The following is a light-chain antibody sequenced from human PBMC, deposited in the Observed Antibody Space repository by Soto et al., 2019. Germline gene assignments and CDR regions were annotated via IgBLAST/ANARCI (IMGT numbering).Light chain of an antibody. CDR2: DAS. J-gene: IGKJ5*01. Sequence: DIQMTQSPSSLSASVGDRVTITCQASQNINNYLNWYQQKPGRAPKLLIYDASNLEAGVPSRFRGSGSGTDFTFTISRLQPEDIATYYCQQYENLHTFGQRTRLEIK. CDR3: QQYENLHT. V-gene: IGKV1-33*01. CDR1: QNINNY.